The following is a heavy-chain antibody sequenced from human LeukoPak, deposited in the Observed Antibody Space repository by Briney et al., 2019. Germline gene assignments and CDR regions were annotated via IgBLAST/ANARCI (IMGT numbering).Heavy chain of an antibody. CDR3: AREKYGSDATKLNCFDP. V-gene: IGHV3-33*01. CDR1: GFTFSSYG. D-gene: IGHD3-10*01. Sequence: GRSLRLSCVASGFTFSSYGIHWVRQAPGKGLEWVAFIWYDGSNKYYADSVKGRFTISRDNSRNTLYLQMNSLRAEDTAVYYCAREKYGSDATKLNCFDPWGQGTLVTVSS. CDR2: IWYDGSNK. J-gene: IGHJ5*02.